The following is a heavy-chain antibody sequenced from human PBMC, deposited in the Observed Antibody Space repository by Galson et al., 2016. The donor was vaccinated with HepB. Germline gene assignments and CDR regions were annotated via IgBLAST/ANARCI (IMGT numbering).Heavy chain of an antibody. CDR1: EYTFTRYT. D-gene: IGHD6-13*01. Sequence: SVKVSCKASEYTFTRYTMHWVRQAPGQRLEWMGWINTDNGNTKYAQKFQGRVTITRDTSAGAIYMELSSLTYEDMAVYYCVRGGGHSWYDYWGQGTLVTVSS. V-gene: IGHV1-3*04. CDR3: VRGGGHSWYDY. CDR2: INTDNGNT. J-gene: IGHJ4*02.